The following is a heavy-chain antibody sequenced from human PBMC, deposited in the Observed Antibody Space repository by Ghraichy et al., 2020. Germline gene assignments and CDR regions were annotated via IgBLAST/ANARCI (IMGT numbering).Heavy chain of an antibody. J-gene: IGHJ6*02. Sequence: SETLSLTCTVSGGSISSKYYYWGWNRQPPGQGLEWIGSIYDSENIYYNPSLKSRVTISVETSKNQFSLKLRSVTAADTAVYYCARPRLDDYGYGGLGVYYYGMDLWGQGTPVIVSS. V-gene: IGHV4-39*01. CDR2: IYDSENI. CDR3: ARPRLDDYGYGGLGVYYYGMDL. CDR1: GGSISSKYYY. D-gene: IGHD3-10*01.